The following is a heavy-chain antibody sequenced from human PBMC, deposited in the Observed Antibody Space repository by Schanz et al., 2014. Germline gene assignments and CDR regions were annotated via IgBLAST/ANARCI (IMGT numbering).Heavy chain of an antibody. V-gene: IGHV3-30*09. D-gene: IGHD4-17*01. J-gene: IGHJ4*02. CDR3: ARRGLRVDGVFDY. CDR1: GFTFSRHA. Sequence: QVELVESGGCVVQPWRSLRLSCAASGFTFSRHAMHWVRQAAGKGLEWVAAITYDGSNKYYAESVKGRFAISRDNSKDTLYLQMNSLRTEDTAVYYCARRGLRVDGVFDYWGQGTLVTVSS. CDR2: ITYDGSNK.